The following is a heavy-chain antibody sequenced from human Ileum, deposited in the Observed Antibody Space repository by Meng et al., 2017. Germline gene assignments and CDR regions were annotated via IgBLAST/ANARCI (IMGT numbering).Heavy chain of an antibody. Sequence: SETLSPTCTVSGGSVNTDYLNWIRQTPGKGLEWFGCRYYTGDIHYNPAFRSRVTISTDRSKNQFSLNLSSVTAADTAIYYCARGCGHSWHMGTWGQGALVTVSS. D-gene: IGHD6-13*01. V-gene: IGHV4-59*02. J-gene: IGHJ4*02. CDR1: GGSVNTDY. CDR3: ARGCGHSWHMGT. CDR2: RYYTGDI.